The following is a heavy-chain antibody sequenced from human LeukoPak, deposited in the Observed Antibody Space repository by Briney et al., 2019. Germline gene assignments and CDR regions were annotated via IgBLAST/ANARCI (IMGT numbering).Heavy chain of an antibody. V-gene: IGHV3-21*01. CDR2: ISSSSSSI. D-gene: IGHD3-10*01. J-gene: IGHJ4*02. CDR1: GFTFSSYY. CDR3: ARDAYYGSGFDY. Sequence: GGSLRLSCAASGFTFSSYYINWVRQAPGKGLEWVSSISSSSSSIYYADSVKGRFTISRDNAKNSLHLQMNSLRAEDTAVYYCARDAYYGSGFDYWGQGTLVTVSS.